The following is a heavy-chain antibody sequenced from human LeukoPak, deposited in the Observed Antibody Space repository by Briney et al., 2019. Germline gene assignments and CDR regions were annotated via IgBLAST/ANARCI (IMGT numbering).Heavy chain of an antibody. Sequence: SETLSLTCTVSGGSMSNYYWGWIRQPPGKGLEWIGYISYTGGAIYNPSLRSRVTISIDWSTNQFSLTLGSVTAADTAVYYCATETECSGGTCYSYGWFDPWGQGTQVIVSS. V-gene: IGHV4-59*01. J-gene: IGHJ5*02. D-gene: IGHD2-15*01. CDR1: GGSMSNYY. CDR2: ISYTGGA. CDR3: ATETECSGGTCYSYGWFDP.